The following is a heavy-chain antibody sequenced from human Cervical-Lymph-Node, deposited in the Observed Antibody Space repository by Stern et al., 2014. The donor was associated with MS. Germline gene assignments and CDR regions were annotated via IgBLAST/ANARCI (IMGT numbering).Heavy chain of an antibody. J-gene: IGHJ4*02. CDR2: ISSTSDYT. V-gene: IGHV3-21*01. Sequence: MQLVQSGGGLVKPGGSLRLSCAASGFSFNWYNMNWVRQAPGQGLEWVSSISSTSDYTYYADSVKGRFTISRDNAKKSLYLQMNSLRAGDTAVYYCARDALFDSWGQGTLVTVSS. CDR3: ARDALFDS. CDR1: GFSFNWYN.